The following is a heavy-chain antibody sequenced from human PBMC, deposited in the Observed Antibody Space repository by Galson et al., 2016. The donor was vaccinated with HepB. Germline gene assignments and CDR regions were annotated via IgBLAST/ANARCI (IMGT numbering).Heavy chain of an antibody. D-gene: IGHD6-19*01. Sequence: SVKVSCKASGDTFTNHYMHWVRQAPGQGLEWMGLISGYDGSTKSAQKFQDRVSMTIDTSTNTAYMELRSLRSDDTAMYFCARGFRRGRAVAFGFWGQGTLVTVSS. J-gene: IGHJ4*02. CDR2: ISGYDGST. CDR1: GDTFTNHY. V-gene: IGHV1-18*04. CDR3: ARGFRRGRAVAFGF.